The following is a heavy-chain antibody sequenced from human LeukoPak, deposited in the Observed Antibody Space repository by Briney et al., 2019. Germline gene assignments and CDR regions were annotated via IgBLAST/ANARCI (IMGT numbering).Heavy chain of an antibody. CDR2: ISYDGSNK. CDR3: ARDRVGATDYFDY. Sequence: GSLILSCAASGFTFSSYAMHWVREAPGKGLEWVAVISYDGSNKYYADSVKGRFTISRDNPKNTLYLQMNSLRAEDTAVYYCARDRVGATDYFDYWGQGTLVTVSS. J-gene: IGHJ4*02. V-gene: IGHV3-30-3*01. CDR1: GFTFSSYA. D-gene: IGHD1-26*01.